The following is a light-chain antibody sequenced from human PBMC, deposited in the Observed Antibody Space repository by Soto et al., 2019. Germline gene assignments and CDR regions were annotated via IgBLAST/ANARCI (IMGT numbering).Light chain of an antibody. Sequence: IVLTQSPPTRSLSPGERPTLSGRASQSISSYLAWYQQKPGQAPRLLIYDASNRATGIPAMFSGRWSGTDFTLTISSLQPEDFAAYYCQQRSNWTITFGQGTRLEIK. CDR2: DAS. CDR3: QQRSNWTIT. V-gene: IGKV3-11*01. CDR1: QSISSY. J-gene: IGKJ5*01.